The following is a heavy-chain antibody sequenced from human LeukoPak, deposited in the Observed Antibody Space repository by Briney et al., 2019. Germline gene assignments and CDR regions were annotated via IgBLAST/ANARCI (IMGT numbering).Heavy chain of an antibody. CDR2: IRYSGSTI. CDR3: ARSVMFYTMNS. Sequence: GGSLRLSCAASGFTFSSYEMNWVRQAPEKGLEWVSYIRYSGSTIYYADSVEGRFTISRDNAKNSLYLQMNSLRAEDTAVYYCARSVMFYTMNSWGQGTLVTVSS. CDR1: GFTFSSYE. D-gene: IGHD3-22*01. V-gene: IGHV3-48*03. J-gene: IGHJ4*02.